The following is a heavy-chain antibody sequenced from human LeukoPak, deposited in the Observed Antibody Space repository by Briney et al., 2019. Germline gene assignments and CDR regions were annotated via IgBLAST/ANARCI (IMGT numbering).Heavy chain of an antibody. J-gene: IGHJ4*02. V-gene: IGHV3-30*18. CDR3: AKSGAVYYYDSSGYYENYFDY. D-gene: IGHD3-22*01. Sequence: GGSLRLSCAASGFTFSSYGMHWVRQAPGKGLEWVAVLSYEGSNKYYADSVKGRFTISRDNSKNTLYLQMNSLRAEDTAVYYCAKSGAVYYYDSSGYYENYFDYWGQGTLVTVSS. CDR1: GFTFSSYG. CDR2: LSYEGSNK.